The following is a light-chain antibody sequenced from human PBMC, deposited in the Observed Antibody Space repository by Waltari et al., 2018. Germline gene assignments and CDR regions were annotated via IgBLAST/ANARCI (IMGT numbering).Light chain of an antibody. CDR2: RDS. J-gene: IGLJ2*01. V-gene: IGLV3-9*01. CDR3: QVWDSSAVV. Sequence: SYELTQPLSVSVALGQTARITCGENNIGSKTVHWYKQKPGQAPVLVIYRDSKRPSAIPERFSGSNSGNTATLTISRAQAGDEADYYCQVWDSSAVVFGGGTNLIVL. CDR1: NIGSKT.